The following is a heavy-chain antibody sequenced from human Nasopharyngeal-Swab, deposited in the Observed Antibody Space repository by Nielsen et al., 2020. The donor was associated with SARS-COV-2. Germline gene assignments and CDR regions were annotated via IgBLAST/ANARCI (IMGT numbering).Heavy chain of an antibody. V-gene: IGHV4-4*07. CDR2: IYTSGST. J-gene: IGHJ5*02. CDR1: GGSISSYY. Sequence: LETLSLTCTVSGGSISSYYWSWIRQPAGKGLEWIWRIYTSGSTNYNTSLKSLVTMSVDTSKSQFSLQVSSVTAAHTAVYYCARESAVSARRRWFDPWGQGTLVTVSS. CDR3: ARESAVSARRRWFDP. D-gene: IGHD6-6*01.